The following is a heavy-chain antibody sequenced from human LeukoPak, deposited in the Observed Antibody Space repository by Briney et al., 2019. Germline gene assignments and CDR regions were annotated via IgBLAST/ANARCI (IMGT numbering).Heavy chain of an antibody. CDR2: IRYDGSNK. CDR1: GFTFSSYG. D-gene: IGHD6-13*01. Sequence: GGSLRLSCAASGFTFSSYGMHWVRQAPGKGLEWVAFIRYDGSNKYYADSVKGRFTISRDNSKNTLYLQMNSLRAEDTAVYYCARDLYRYSSFIHYYYMDVWGKGTTVTISS. V-gene: IGHV3-30*02. CDR3: ARDLYRYSSFIHYYYMDV. J-gene: IGHJ6*03.